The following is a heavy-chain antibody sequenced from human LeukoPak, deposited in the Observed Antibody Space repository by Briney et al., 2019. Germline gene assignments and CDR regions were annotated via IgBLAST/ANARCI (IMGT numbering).Heavy chain of an antibody. Sequence: ASVKVSCKASGGTFSSYTISWVRQAPGQGLEWMGRIIPILGTANYAQKFQGRVTITADKSTSTAYMELSSLRSEDTAVYYCARDFGMGVLSFDYWGQGTLVTVSS. V-gene: IGHV1-69*08. J-gene: IGHJ4*02. CDR1: GGTFSSYT. D-gene: IGHD3-16*01. CDR3: ARDFGMGVLSFDY. CDR2: IIPILGTA.